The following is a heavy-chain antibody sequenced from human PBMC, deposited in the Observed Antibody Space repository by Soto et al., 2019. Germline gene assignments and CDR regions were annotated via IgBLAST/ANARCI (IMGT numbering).Heavy chain of an antibody. CDR2: IYNSGST. D-gene: IGHD3-3*01. J-gene: IGHJ6*03. Sequence: SETLSLTCTVSGESINSDYWSWVRQPPGKGLEWIGYIYNSGSTNYNPSLKSRVTMSVDPSKNQFSLKLSSATVADTAVYYCARYLRSGLYYMDVWGKGTTVTVSS. CDR3: ARYLRSGLYYMDV. CDR1: GESINSDY. V-gene: IGHV4-59*08.